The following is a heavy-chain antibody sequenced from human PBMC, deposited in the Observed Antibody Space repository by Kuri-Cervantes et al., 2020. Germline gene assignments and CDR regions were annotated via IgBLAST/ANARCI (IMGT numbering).Heavy chain of an antibody. D-gene: IGHD3-9*01. Sequence: GESLKISCAASGFTFSSYGMHWVRRAPGKGLEWVAVISYDGSNKYYADSVKGRFTISRDNSKNTLYLQMNSLRAEDTAVYYCASSRKDYDILTGYYESYYFDYWGQGTLVTVSS. J-gene: IGHJ4*02. CDR3: ASSRKDYDILTGYYESYYFDY. CDR1: GFTFSSYG. CDR2: ISYDGSNK. V-gene: IGHV3-30*12.